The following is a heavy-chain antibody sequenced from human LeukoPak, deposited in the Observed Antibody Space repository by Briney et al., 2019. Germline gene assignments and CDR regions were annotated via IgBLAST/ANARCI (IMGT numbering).Heavy chain of an antibody. J-gene: IGHJ4*02. D-gene: IGHD3-3*01. CDR1: GFTFSSYD. CDR3: ARAESRYDFWSGYRPLDY. V-gene: IGHV3-48*03. CDR2: INGGGSTI. Sequence: GGSLRLSCPASGFTFSSYDMNWVRQAPGKGLEYISYINGGGSTIYYADSVTGRFTISRDNAKNSLYLQMNSLRAEDTAVYYCARAESRYDFWSGYRPLDYWGQGNLVTVSS.